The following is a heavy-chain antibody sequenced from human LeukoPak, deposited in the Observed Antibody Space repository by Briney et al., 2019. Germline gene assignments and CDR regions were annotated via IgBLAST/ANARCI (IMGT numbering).Heavy chain of an antibody. Sequence: ASVKVSCTASVGTFSSYAISWVRQAPGQGLEWMGGIIPIFGTANYAQKFQGRVTITADESTSTPYMELSSLRSEDRAVYYCARDFYGSRPGAFDYWGQGTLITVSS. J-gene: IGHJ4*02. CDR3: ARDFYGSRPGAFDY. CDR1: VGTFSSYA. V-gene: IGHV1-69*13. CDR2: IIPIFGTA. D-gene: IGHD3-10*01.